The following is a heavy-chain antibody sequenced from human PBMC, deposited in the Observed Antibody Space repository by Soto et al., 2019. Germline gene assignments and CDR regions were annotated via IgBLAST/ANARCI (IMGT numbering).Heavy chain of an antibody. CDR2: ISGSGGST. Sequence: AGGSLRLSCASSGFTFRSYAMIWVRQAPGKGLEWVSAISGSGGSTYYADSVKGRFTISRDNSKNTLYLQMNSLRAEDTAVYYCAKDLPITAYYYDSSGYFGYWGQGTLVTVSS. CDR3: AKDLPITAYYYDSSGYFGY. V-gene: IGHV3-23*01. D-gene: IGHD3-22*01. CDR1: GFTFRSYA. J-gene: IGHJ4*02.